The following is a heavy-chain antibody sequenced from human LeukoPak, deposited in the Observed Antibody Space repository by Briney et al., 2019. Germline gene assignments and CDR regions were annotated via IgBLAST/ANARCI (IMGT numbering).Heavy chain of an antibody. J-gene: IGHJ3*02. CDR2: MNPNSGNT. V-gene: IGHV1-8*01. D-gene: IGHD5-24*01. CDR1: GYTFTSYD. Sequence: GSSVKVSCKASGYTFTSYDINWVRQATGQGLEWMGWMNPNSGNTGYAQKFQGRVTMTRNTSISTAYMELSSLRSEDTAVYYCARDVEMALKDAFDIWGQGTMVTVSS. CDR3: ARDVEMALKDAFDI.